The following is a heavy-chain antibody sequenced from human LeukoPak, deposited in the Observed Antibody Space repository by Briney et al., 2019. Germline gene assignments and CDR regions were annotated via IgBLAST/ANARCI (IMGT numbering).Heavy chain of an antibody. CDR1: GGSISSSSYY. CDR2: IYYSGNT. CDR3: ARRNYYGSGSYTD. J-gene: IGHJ4*02. D-gene: IGHD3-10*01. V-gene: IGHV4-39*01. Sequence: SETLSLTCTVSGGSISSSSYYWGWIRQPPGKGLEWIGSIYYSGNTYYNPSLKSRVTISVDTSKNQFSLKLSSVTAADTAVYYCARRNYYGSGSYTDWGQGTLVTVSS.